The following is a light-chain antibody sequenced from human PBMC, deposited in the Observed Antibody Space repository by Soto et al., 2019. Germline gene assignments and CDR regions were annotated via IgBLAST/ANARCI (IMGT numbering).Light chain of an antibody. CDR3: SSYTGNNAWL. Sequence: QSALTQPASVSGSPGQSITISCTGTSSDVGAYNYVSWYQQHPDKAPKLMIFEVSDRPSGVSNRFSGSNSGNTASLTISGLQAEDEADYFCSSYTGNNAWLFGGGTKLPVL. CDR2: EVS. CDR1: SSDVGAYNY. J-gene: IGLJ2*01. V-gene: IGLV2-14*01.